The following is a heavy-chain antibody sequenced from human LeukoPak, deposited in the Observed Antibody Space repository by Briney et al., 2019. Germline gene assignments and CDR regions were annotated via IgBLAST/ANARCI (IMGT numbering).Heavy chain of an antibody. CDR3: ARSRGYDILTGYYRYNWFDP. CDR2: IIPIFGTA. CDR1: GGTFSSYA. Sequence: ASVKVSCKASGGTFSSYAISWVRQAPGQGLEWMGGIIPIFGTANYAQKFQGRVTITADESASTAYMELSSLRSEDTAVYYCARSRGYDILTGYYRYNWFDPWAREPWSPSPQ. V-gene: IGHV1-69*13. D-gene: IGHD3-9*01. J-gene: IGHJ5*02.